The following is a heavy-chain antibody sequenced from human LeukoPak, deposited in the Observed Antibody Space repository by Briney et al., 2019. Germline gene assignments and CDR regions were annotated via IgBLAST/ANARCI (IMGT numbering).Heavy chain of an antibody. CDR1: GYSISSGYY. J-gene: IGHJ5*02. V-gene: IGHV4-38-2*02. D-gene: IGHD2-15*01. Sequence: PSETLSLTCAVSGYSISSGYYWGWIRQPPGKGLEWIGSGYHSGSTYYNPSLKSRVTISVDTSKNHFSLNLSSVTAADTAVYYCARDNVVVVTATPTSGLDPWGQGTLVTVSS. CDR3: ARDNVVVVTATPTSGLDP. CDR2: GYHSGST.